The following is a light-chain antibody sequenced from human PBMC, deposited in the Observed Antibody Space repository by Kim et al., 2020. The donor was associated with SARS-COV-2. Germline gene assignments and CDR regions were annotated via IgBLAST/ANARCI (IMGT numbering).Light chain of an antibody. Sequence: EIVMTQSPAPLSVSPGERVTLSCRASLSVSTNLAWYQQKPGQAPRLLIHRASTRATGVPARFSGSGSGTEFTLTISSLQSEDLAVYYCQQYHNWPPMYTFGQGTKLEIK. CDR2: RAS. CDR1: LSVSTN. J-gene: IGKJ2*01. V-gene: IGKV3-15*01. CDR3: QQYHNWPPMYT.